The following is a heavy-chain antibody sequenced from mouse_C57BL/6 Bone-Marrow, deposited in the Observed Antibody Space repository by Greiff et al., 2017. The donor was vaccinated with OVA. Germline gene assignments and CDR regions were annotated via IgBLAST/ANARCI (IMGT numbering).Heavy chain of an antibody. Sequence: QVQLQQSGPELVKPGASVKLSCKASGYTFTSYDINWVKQRPGQGLEWIGWIYPRDGSTKYNEKFKGKATLTVDTSSSTAYMELHSLTSEDTAVYYCTTYGGWLLRSYYYAMDYWGQGTSVTVSS. CDR3: TTYGGWLLRSYYYAMDY. CDR1: GYTFTSYD. CDR2: IYPRDGST. V-gene: IGHV1-85*01. D-gene: IGHD2-3*01. J-gene: IGHJ4*01.